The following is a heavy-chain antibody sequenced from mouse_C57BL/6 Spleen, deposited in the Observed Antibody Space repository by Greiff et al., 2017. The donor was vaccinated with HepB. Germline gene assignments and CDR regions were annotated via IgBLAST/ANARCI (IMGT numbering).Heavy chain of an antibody. CDR1: GYTFTDYY. V-gene: IGHV1-19*01. CDR2: INPYNGGT. CDR3: ARHSNYFYYAMDY. D-gene: IGHD2-5*01. J-gene: IGHJ4*01. Sequence: EVKLQESGPVLVKPGASVKMSCKASGYTFTDYYMNWVKQSHGKSLEWIGVINPYNGGTSYNQKFKGKATLTVDKSSSTAYMELNSLTSEDSAVYYCARHSNYFYYAMDYWGQGTSVTVSS.